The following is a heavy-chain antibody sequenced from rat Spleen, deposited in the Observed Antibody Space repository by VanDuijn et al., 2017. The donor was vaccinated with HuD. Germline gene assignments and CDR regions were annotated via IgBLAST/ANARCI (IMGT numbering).Heavy chain of an antibody. V-gene: IGHV2-41*01. J-gene: IGHJ2*01. CDR1: GFSLTSYN. D-gene: IGHD1-7*01. Sequence: QVQLKESGPGLVQPSQTLSLTCTVAGFSLTSYNVHWVRQPPGKGLEWMGVIWNTGGTRYNSALKSRLSISKDTSKSQFFLKMNSLQTEDTATYYCARDGTTGTGDYWGQGVMVTVSS. CDR2: IWNTGGT. CDR3: ARDGTTGTGDY.